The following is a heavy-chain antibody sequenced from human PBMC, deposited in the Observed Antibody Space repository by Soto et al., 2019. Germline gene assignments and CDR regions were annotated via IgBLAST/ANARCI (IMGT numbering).Heavy chain of an antibody. CDR3: AKGSCGTTSCSLPD. V-gene: IGHV3-23*01. CDR2: ISGSGGTA. Sequence: EVQVLESGGDLVQPGGSLTLSCATSGFTFSTYAMSGVRQAPGEGLEWVSGISGSGGTAHYVDSVEGRFIISRDNSQNTLYLQMRSLRAEDTAVYYCAKGSCGTTSCSLPDWGQVTLVTVSS. D-gene: IGHD2-2*01. J-gene: IGHJ4*02. CDR1: GFTFSTYA.